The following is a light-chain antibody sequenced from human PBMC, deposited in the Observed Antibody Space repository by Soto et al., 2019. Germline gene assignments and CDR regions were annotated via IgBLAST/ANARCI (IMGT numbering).Light chain of an antibody. Sequence: QVPQLPSCLPALDGARVHLTCRASQTIGKYLNWYQQKPGKAPKLLIYDASYLQSGVPSRFSGSSSGTDFTLTISSLQPEDFAAYYCQQSNSYPLTFGPGTKVDIK. CDR2: DAS. CDR1: QTIGKY. CDR3: QQSNSYPLT. V-gene: IGKV1-39*01. J-gene: IGKJ3*01.